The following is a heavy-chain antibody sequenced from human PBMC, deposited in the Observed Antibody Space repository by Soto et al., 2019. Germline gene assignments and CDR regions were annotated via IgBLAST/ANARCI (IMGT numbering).Heavy chain of an antibody. Sequence: ASVKVSCKASGYTFTSYYMHWVRQAPGRGLEWMGMIHPSGDTGYGQKFRGRVTMTIDTSTTTAYMELRNLTSEDTAIYFSVRGYCTTTPCSGDFQHWGQGTLVTVSS. V-gene: IGHV1-46*01. CDR3: VRGYCTTTPCSGDFQH. D-gene: IGHD2-8*01. CDR2: IHPSGDT. CDR1: GYTFTSYY. J-gene: IGHJ1*01.